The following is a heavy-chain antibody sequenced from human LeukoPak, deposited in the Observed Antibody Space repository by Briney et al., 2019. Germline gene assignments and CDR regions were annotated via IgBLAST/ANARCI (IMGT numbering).Heavy chain of an antibody. CDR2: ISGSGGST. V-gene: IGHV3-23*01. J-gene: IGHJ6*02. Sequence: PGGSLRLSCAASGFTFSSYAMSWVRQAPGKELEWVSAISGSGGSTYYADSVKGRFTISRDNSKNTLYLQMNSLRAEDTAVYYCAKDVSKLYYYYGMDVWGQGTTVTVSS. CDR1: GFTFSSYA. CDR3: AKDVSKLYYYYGMDV.